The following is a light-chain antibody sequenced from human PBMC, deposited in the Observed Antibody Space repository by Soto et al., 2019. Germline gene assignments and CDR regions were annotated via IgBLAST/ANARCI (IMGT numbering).Light chain of an antibody. CDR1: QSISNW. CDR2: DAS. V-gene: IGKV1-5*01. Sequence: DIQMTQSPSTLSASVGDRVTITCRASQSISNWLAWYQQKQGKAPKLLIYDASSLESGVPSRCSGSGSGTEFTLTISSLQPDDFATYYCQQYNSYWGTFGQGTKVEIK. J-gene: IGKJ1*01. CDR3: QQYNSYWGT.